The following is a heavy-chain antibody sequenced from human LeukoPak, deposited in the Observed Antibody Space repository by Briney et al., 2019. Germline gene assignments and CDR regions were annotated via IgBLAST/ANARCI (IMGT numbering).Heavy chain of an antibody. CDR2: ISSSGSTM. CDR3: ARDPGSGYEEHFDY. J-gene: IGHJ4*02. Sequence: GGSLRLSCAASGFTFSSYSMNWIRQAPGKGLEWVSYISSSGSTMYYTDSVKGRFTISRDNAKDSLYLQMNSLRAEDTAVYYCARDPGSGYEEHFDYWGQGTMVTVSS. V-gene: IGHV3-48*04. CDR1: GFTFSSYS. D-gene: IGHD5-12*01.